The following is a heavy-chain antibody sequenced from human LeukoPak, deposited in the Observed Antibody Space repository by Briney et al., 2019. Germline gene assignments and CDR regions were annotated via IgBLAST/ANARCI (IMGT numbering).Heavy chain of an antibody. J-gene: IGHJ4*02. CDR1: GITFSSYR. Sequence: GGSLRLSCAASGITFSSYRMNWVRQAPGKGLEWISSISTSSSYIYYADSVKGRFTISRDNAKNSLYLQMNSLTPEDTAVYYCARGGDCSSTSCFFDYWGQGTLVTVSS. V-gene: IGHV3-21*01. CDR2: ISTSSSYI. D-gene: IGHD2-2*01. CDR3: ARGGDCSSTSCFFDY.